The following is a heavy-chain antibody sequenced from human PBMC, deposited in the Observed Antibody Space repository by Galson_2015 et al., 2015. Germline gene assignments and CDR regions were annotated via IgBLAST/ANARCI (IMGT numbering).Heavy chain of an antibody. J-gene: IGHJ5*02. CDR2: ISSSSSYI. CDR3: ARVVVRGENWFDP. CDR1: GFTFSSYS. D-gene: IGHD3-10*01. Sequence: SLRLSCAASGFTFSSYSMNWVRQAPGKGLEWVSSISSSSSYIYYADSVKGRLTISRDNAKNSLYLQMNSLRAEDTAVYYCARVVVRGENWFDPWGQGTLVTVSS. V-gene: IGHV3-21*01.